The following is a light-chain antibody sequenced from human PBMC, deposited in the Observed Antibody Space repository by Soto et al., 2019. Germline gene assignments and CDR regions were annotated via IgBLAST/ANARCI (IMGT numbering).Light chain of an antibody. CDR1: QTIRSL. J-gene: IGKJ4*01. V-gene: IGKV1-5*01. CDR2: DAS. CDR3: QQYGVSPT. Sequence: DLQMTQSPSTLSASVGDRVPITCRASQTIRSLLAWYQQKPGKAPKALIYDASRLGSGVPSRFSGSGSGTEFTLSISRLEPEDFAVYYCQQYGVSPTFGGGTKVDI.